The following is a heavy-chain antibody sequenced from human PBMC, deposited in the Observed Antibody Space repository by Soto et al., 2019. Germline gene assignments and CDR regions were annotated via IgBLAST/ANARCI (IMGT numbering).Heavy chain of an antibody. CDR1: CRYIKNYN. CDR2: FYYSGST. V-gene: IGHV4-59*01. Sequence: EKVSRTGSVPCRYIKNYNWSWIRQPPGKGLEWIGYFYYSGSTNYNPSLKSRVTISVDTSKNHFSLKLSSVAAADTAVYYCARARGGYFDYWGQGTLVTVSS. CDR3: ARARGGYFDY. J-gene: IGHJ4*02.